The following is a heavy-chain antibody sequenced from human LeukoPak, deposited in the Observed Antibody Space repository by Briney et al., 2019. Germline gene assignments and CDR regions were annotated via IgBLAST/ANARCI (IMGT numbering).Heavy chain of an antibody. D-gene: IGHD6-19*01. CDR3: ARGGAVAGDYYYYGMDV. CDR2: IYYSGST. CDR1: GGSISSYY. Sequence: PSETLSLTCTVSGGSISSYYWSWIRQPPGKGLEWIGYIYYSGSTNYNPSLKSRVTISVDTSKNLFSLKLSSVTAADTAVYYCARGGAVAGDYYYYGMDVWGQGTTVTVSS. V-gene: IGHV4-59*01. J-gene: IGHJ6*02.